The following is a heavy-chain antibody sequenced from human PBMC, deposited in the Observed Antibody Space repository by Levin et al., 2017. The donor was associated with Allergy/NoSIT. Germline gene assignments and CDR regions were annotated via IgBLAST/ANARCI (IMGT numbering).Heavy chain of an antibody. D-gene: IGHD2-2*01. Sequence: GESLKISCKGSGYSFTSYWIGWVRQMPGKGLEWMGIIYPGDSDTRYSPSFQGQVTISADKSIDTAYLQWSSLKASDTAMYYCARRSKCSTSCYEYFDYWGQGTLVTVSS. J-gene: IGHJ4*02. CDR1: GYSFTSYW. CDR3: ARRSKCSTSCYEYFDY. CDR2: IYPGDSDT. V-gene: IGHV5-51*01.